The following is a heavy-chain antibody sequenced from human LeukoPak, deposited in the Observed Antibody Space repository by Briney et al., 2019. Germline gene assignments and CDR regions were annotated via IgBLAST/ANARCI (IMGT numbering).Heavy chain of an antibody. CDR1: GGSFSGYY. D-gene: IGHD3-10*01. CDR2: INHSGST. CDR3: ARGKIHSGSYYSTFDY. J-gene: IGHJ4*02. Sequence: SETLSLTCAVYGGSFSGYYWSWIRQPPGKGLEWIGEINHSGSTNYNPSLKSRVTISVDTSKNQFSLKLSTVTAADTAVYYCARGKIHSGSYYSTFDYWGQGTLATVSS. V-gene: IGHV4-34*01.